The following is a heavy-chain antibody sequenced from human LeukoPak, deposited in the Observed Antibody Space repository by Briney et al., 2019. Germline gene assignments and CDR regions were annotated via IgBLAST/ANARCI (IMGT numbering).Heavy chain of an antibody. V-gene: IGHV4-59*08. CDR1: GGSISSYY. D-gene: IGHD3-10*01. Sequence: SETLSLTCTVSGGSISSYYWSWIRRPPGKGLEWIGYIYYSGSTNYNPSLKSRVTISVDTSKNQFSLKLSSVTAADTAVYYCARQGITMVRAPFDYWGQGTLVTVSS. J-gene: IGHJ4*02. CDR3: ARQGITMVRAPFDY. CDR2: IYYSGST.